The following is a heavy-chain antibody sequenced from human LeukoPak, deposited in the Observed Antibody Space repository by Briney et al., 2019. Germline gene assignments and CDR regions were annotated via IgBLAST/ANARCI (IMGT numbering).Heavy chain of an antibody. D-gene: IGHD2-8*01. CDR3: ARDLGRYCTNGVCYKGNWFDP. J-gene: IGHJ5*02. Sequence: ASVNVSCKASGYTFTGYYMHWVRQAPGQGLEWMGWINPNSGGTNYAQKFQGRVTMTRDTSISTAYMELSRLRSDDTAVYYCARDLGRYCTNGVCYKGNWFDPWGQGTLVTVSS. CDR2: INPNSGGT. V-gene: IGHV1-2*02. CDR1: GYTFTGYY.